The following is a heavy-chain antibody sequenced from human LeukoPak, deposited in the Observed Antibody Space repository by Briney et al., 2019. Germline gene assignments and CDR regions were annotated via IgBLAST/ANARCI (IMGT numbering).Heavy chain of an antibody. D-gene: IGHD3-3*01. CDR2: MNPNSGNT. V-gene: IGHV1-8*03. Sequence: ASVKVSCKASGYTFTSYDINWVRQATGQGLEWMGWMNPNSGNTGYAQKFQGRVTITRNTSISTAYMELSSLRSEDTAVYYCARDYNYDFWSGYHNPDYWGQGTLVTVSS. CDR3: ARDYNYDFWSGYHNPDY. CDR1: GYTFTSYD. J-gene: IGHJ4*02.